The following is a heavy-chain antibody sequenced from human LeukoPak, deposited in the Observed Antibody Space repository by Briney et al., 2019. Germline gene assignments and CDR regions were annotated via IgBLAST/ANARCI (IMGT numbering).Heavy chain of an antibody. CDR2: IYYSGST. CDR3: ARGTTVTMVRGVPPRFDY. J-gene: IGHJ4*02. Sequence: SETLSLTCTVSGGSISSYYWSWIRQPPGKGLEWIGYIYYSGSTNYNPSLKSRVTISVDTSKNQFSLKLSSVTAADTAVYYCARGTTVTMVRGVPPRFDYWGQGTLVTVSS. CDR1: GGSISSYY. D-gene: IGHD3-10*01. V-gene: IGHV4-59*08.